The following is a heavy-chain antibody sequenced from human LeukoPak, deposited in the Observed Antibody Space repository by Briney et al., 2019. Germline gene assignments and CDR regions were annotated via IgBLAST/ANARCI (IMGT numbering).Heavy chain of an antibody. D-gene: IGHD3-22*01. CDR2: INPSGGST. V-gene: IGHV1-46*01. CDR3: ARASNYYDSSGSKAFDI. J-gene: IGHJ3*02. CDR1: GYTFTSYY. Sequence: GASVKVSCKASGYTFTSYYMHWVRQAPGQGLEWMGIINPSGGSTSYAQKFQGRVTMTRDTSTSTVYMELSSLRSEDTAVYYCARASNYYDSSGSKAFDIWGQGTMVTVSS.